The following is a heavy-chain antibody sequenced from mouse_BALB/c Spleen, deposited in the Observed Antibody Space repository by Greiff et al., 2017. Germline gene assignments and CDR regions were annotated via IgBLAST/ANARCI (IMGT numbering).Heavy chain of an antibody. V-gene: IGHV2-5-1*01. CDR2: IWRGGST. Sequence: VQLQQSGPSLVQPSQSLSITCTVSGFSLTSYGVHWVRQSPGKGLEWLGVIWRGGSTDYNAAFMSRLSITKDNSKSQVFFKMNSLQADDTAIYYCANPYGNYDYAMDYWGQGTSVTVSS. CDR3: ANPYGNYDYAMDY. J-gene: IGHJ4*01. D-gene: IGHD2-1*01. CDR1: GFSLTSYG.